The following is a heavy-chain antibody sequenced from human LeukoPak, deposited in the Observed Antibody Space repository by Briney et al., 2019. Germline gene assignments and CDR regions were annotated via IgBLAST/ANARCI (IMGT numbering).Heavy chain of an antibody. CDR2: ISYDGDTK. CDR1: GFTFSNYG. J-gene: IGHJ4*01. D-gene: IGHD5-24*01. V-gene: IGHV3-30*18. Sequence: GSLRLSCVASGFTFSNYGMHWVHQAPGKGLEWVAIISYDGDTKRYADSVKGRFTISRDNSRNTLYLQMNNLRPEDTAVYFCAKDNNWLYYFDYWGHGTLVSVTS. CDR3: AKDNNWLYYFDY.